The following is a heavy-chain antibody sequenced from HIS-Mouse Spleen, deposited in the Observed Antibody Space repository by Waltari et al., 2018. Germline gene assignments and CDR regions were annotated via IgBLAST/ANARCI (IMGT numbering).Heavy chain of an antibody. CDR2: IYYSGST. J-gene: IGHJ2*01. V-gene: IGHV4-39*07. Sequence: QLQLQESGPGLVKPSEPLSLTCTVSGGPISSSSYHWGWIRRPPGKGLEWIGSIYYSGSTYYNPSLKSRVTISVDTSKNQFSLKLSSVTAADTAVYYCAREIPYSSSWYDWYFDLWGRGTLVTVSS. CDR1: GGPISSSSYH. D-gene: IGHD6-13*01. CDR3: AREIPYSSSWYDWYFDL.